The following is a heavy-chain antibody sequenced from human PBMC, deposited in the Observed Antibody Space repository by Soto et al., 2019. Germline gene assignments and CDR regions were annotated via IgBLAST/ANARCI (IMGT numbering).Heavy chain of an antibody. CDR2: ISSSSSTI. V-gene: IGHV3-48*02. CDR3: AREAGTWHLPLNWFDP. D-gene: IGHD6-19*01. CDR1: GFTFSSDS. J-gene: IGHJ5*02. Sequence: GGFLRLSCAASGFTFSSDSMNWVRQAPGKGLEWVSYISSSSSTIYYADSVKGRFTISRDNAKNSLYLQMNSLRDEDTAVYYCAREAGTWHLPLNWFDPWGQGTLVTAPQ.